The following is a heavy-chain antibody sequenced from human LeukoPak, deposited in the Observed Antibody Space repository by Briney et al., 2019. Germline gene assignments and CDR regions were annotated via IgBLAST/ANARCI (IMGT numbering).Heavy chain of an antibody. Sequence: AGGSLRLSCAVSGFSFTNYAMHWVRQVPGRGPEWVAVISNDGSDTSYADSVKGRFTISRGNSKNMLFLQMNSLRVEDTSIYYCARDKFPVVPAAMYYMDVWGQGTTVTVSS. D-gene: IGHD2-2*01. J-gene: IGHJ6*03. CDR3: ARDKFPVVPAAMYYMDV. V-gene: IGHV3-30*03. CDR2: ISNDGSDT. CDR1: GFSFTNYA.